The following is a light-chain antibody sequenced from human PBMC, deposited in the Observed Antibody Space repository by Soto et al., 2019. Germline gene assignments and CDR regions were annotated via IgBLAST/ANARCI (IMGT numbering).Light chain of an antibody. J-gene: IGKJ1*01. V-gene: IGKV1-17*02. CDR1: QGIRID. Sequence: DIQMTQSPSSLSASVGDRVTITCRASQGIRIDLGWYQKKPGKAPKLLIYAASTLQSGVPSRFSGSGSGTDFTLTINYLQSEDFATYYCQQYYSYPRAFGQGTKVDIK. CDR2: AAS. CDR3: QQYYSYPRA.